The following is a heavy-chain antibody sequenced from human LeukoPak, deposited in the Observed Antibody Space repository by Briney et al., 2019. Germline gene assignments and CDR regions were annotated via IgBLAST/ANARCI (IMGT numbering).Heavy chain of an antibody. V-gene: IGHV4-39*07. D-gene: IGHD6-19*01. CDR1: GGSISSSSYY. CDR3: ARAVVKNLYGWSRGGDAFDI. Sequence: SETLSLTCTVSGGSISSSSYYWGWIRQPPGKGLEWIGSIYYSGSTYYNPSLKSRVTISVDTSKNQFSLKLSSVTAADTAVYYCARAVVKNLYGWSRGGDAFDIWGQGTMVTVSS. CDR2: IYYSGST. J-gene: IGHJ3*02.